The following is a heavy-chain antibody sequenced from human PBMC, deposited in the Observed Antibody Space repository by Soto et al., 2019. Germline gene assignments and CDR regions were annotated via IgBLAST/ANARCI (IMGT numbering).Heavy chain of an antibody. D-gene: IGHD2-2*01. CDR3: ARGIVVPAAPSYYYYYYGMDV. J-gene: IGHJ6*02. V-gene: IGHV3-21*01. Sequence: GGSLRLSCAASGFTFSSYSMNWVRQAPGKGLEWVSSISSSSSYIYYADSVKGRFTISRDSAKNSLYLQMNSLRAEDTAVYYCARGIVVPAAPSYYYYYYGMDVWGQGTTVTVSS. CDR2: ISSSSSYI. CDR1: GFTFSSYS.